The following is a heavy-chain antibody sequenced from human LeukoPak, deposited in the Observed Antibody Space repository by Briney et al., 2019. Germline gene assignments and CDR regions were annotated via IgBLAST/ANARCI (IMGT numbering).Heavy chain of an antibody. CDR3: ARDAILAAAGTSAFDI. J-gene: IGHJ3*02. Sequence: SQTLSLTCAVSGGSISSGGYSWSWIRQPPGKGLEWIGYIYYSGSTYYNPSLKSRVTISVDTSRTHFSLKVTSVTAADTAVYYCARDAILAAAGTSAFDIWGQGTMVTVSS. V-gene: IGHV4-30-2*01. CDR2: IYYSGST. D-gene: IGHD6-13*01. CDR1: GGSISSGGYS.